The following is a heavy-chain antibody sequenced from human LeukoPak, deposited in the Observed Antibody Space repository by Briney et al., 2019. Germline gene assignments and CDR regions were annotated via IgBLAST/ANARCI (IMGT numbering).Heavy chain of an antibody. D-gene: IGHD4-11*01. V-gene: IGHV3-48*01. CDR2: ISSSSSTI. J-gene: IGHJ4*02. CDR3: ASSLMTTVTTPTPVDY. Sequence: GGSLRLSCAASGFTFSSYSMNWVRQAPGKGLEWVSYISSSSSTIYYADSVKGRFTISRDNAKNSLYLQMNSLRAEDTAVYYRASSLMTTVTTPTPVDYWGQGTLVTVSS. CDR1: GFTFSSYS.